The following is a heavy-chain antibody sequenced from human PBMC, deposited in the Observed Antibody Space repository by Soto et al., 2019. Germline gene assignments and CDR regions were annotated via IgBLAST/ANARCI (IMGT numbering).Heavy chain of an antibody. J-gene: IGHJ6*02. CDR1: GFTFNTYG. CDR2: IWYGGSIK. V-gene: IGHV3-33*02. CDR3: ARIDCTGGNCRPYAYYDLDV. D-gene: IGHD2-15*01. Sequence: GGSLRLSCAASGFTFNTYGMHWVRQAPGKGLEWVAVIWYGGSIKYYSDSTRGRFIVSRDNSRNTLFLQMNSLRVEDTAVYYCARIDCTGGNCRPYAYYDLDVWGQGTTVTVYS.